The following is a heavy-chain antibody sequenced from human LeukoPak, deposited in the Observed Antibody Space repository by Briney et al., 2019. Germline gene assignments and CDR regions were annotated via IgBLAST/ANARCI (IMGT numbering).Heavy chain of an antibody. J-gene: IGHJ4*02. Sequence: GGSLRLSCAASRFTFSSYGMHWVRQAPGKGLEWVAVITYDGSNKYYADSVKGRFTISRDNSKNTLYLQMNSLRTEDAAVYYCAKASLRYYYDSSGYYYDYWGQGTLLTVSS. CDR3: AKASLRYYYDSSGYYYDY. D-gene: IGHD3-22*01. CDR2: ITYDGSNK. CDR1: RFTFSSYG. V-gene: IGHV3-30*18.